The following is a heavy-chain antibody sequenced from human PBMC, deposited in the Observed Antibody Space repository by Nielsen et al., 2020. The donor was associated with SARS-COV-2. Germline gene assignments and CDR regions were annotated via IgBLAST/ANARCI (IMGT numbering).Heavy chain of an antibody. J-gene: IGHJ6*02. CDR2: IYNTGST. CDR1: GGSVSSGFYY. V-gene: IGHV4-30-4*07. Sequence: SETLSLTCTVSGGSVSSGFYYWSWIRQPPGKGLELIGYIYNTGSTYYNPSLKSRVTISLDTSKNQFSLRLSSVTAADTAVYYCARDIGYSSGSYYYGLDVWGQGTTLTVSS. D-gene: IGHD5-18*01. CDR3: ARDIGYSSGSYYYGLDV.